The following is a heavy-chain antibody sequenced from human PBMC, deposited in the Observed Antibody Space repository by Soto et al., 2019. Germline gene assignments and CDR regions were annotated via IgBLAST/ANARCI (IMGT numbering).Heavy chain of an antibody. CDR3: ARVSFLAPVTGAEIFDF. CDR2: VNPNSGDT. D-gene: IGHD2-21*02. CDR1: GYSFTSYD. J-gene: IGHJ3*01. V-gene: IGHV1-8*01. Sequence: QVQLVQSGAEVKKPGASVKVSGKASGYSFTSYDMNWVRQAPGQGLEWMGWVNPNSGDTDYAQKFQDRVTMTTDTSIRTAYMELSSLRSEDTAVYYCARVSFLAPVTGAEIFDFWGQGTMVTVSS.